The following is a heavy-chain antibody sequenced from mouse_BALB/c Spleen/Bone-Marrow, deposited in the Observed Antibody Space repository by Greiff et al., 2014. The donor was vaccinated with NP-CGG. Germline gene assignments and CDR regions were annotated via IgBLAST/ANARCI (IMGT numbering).Heavy chain of an antibody. V-gene: IGHV1S127*01. CDR3: TRMWAY. CDR2: IDPSDSYT. CDR1: GYTFTSYR. J-gene: IGHJ3*01. Sequence: QVQLQQPGAELVKPGASVKMSCKASGYTFTSYRMHWVKQRPGQGLEWIGTIDPSDSYTSYNQKFKGKATLTVDTSSSTAYMQLSSLTSEDSAVYYCTRMWAYWGQGTLVTVSA.